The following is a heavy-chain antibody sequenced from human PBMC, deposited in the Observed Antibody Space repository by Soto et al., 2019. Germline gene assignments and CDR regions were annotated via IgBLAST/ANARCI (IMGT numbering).Heavy chain of an antibody. D-gene: IGHD2-2*01. CDR3: AKDWGYCSSTSCPPSNYFDY. V-gene: IGHV3-30*18. J-gene: IGHJ4*02. CDR2: ISFDGSNK. CDR1: GFTFSSYG. Sequence: PGGSLRLSCAASGFTFSSYGMHWVRQAPGKGLEWVAVISFDGSNKYYAVSVKGRFTISRDNSKNTLYLQMNSLRAEDTAVYYCAKDWGYCSSTSCPPSNYFDYWGQGTLVTVSS.